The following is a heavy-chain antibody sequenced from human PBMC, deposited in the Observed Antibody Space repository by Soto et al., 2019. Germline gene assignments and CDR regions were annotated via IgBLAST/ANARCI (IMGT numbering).Heavy chain of an antibody. J-gene: IGHJ4*02. Sequence: ARWSLRLSCAASGFTFSSYAMHWVRQAPGKGLEWVAVISYDGSNKYYADSVKGRFTISRDNSKNTLYLQMNSLRAEDTAVYYCARDPLTGTTNFFDYWGQGTLVTDSS. CDR3: ARDPLTGTTNFFDY. CDR1: GFTFSSYA. V-gene: IGHV3-30-3*01. CDR2: ISYDGSNK. D-gene: IGHD1-20*01.